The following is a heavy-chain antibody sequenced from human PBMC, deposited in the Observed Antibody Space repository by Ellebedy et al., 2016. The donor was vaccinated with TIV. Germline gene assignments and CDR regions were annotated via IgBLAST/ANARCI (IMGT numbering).Heavy chain of an antibody. J-gene: IGHJ5*02. V-gene: IGHV3-7*01. CDR2: IRQEGDEK. CDR3: ARRASYGDYAVQVNSWFDP. Sequence: GESLKISCIASGFNFSSYWMTWVRQAPGKGLEWVANIRQEGDEKYYVDFVKGRFTVSRDNAQNSLYLQMNSLRVEDTAVYYCARRASYGDYAVQVNSWFDPWGQGTLVTVSS. CDR1: GFNFSSYW. D-gene: IGHD4-17*01.